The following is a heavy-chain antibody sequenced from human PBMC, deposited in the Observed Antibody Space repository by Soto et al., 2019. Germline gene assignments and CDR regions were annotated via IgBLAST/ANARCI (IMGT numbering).Heavy chain of an antibody. D-gene: IGHD3-22*01. CDR1: GFTFSSYG. Sequence: GGSLRLSCAASGFTFSSYGMHWVRQAPGKGLEWVAVISYDGSNKYYADSVKGRFTISRDNSKNTLYLQMNSLRAEDTAVYYCAKDRYYGSSQNPYYFDYWGQGTLVTVSS. CDR3: AKDRYYGSSQNPYYFDY. J-gene: IGHJ4*02. CDR2: ISYDGSNK. V-gene: IGHV3-30*18.